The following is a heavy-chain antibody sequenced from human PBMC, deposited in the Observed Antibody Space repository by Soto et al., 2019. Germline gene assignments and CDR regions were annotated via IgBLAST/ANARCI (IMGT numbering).Heavy chain of an antibody. Sequence: EVQLVESGGGLVQPGRSLRLSCAASGSTFDDYAMHWVRQAPGKGLEWVSGISWNSGSIGYADSVKGRFTISRDNAKNSLYLQMNSLRAEDTALYYWAKDIGPNPGIDAFDIWGQGTMVTVSS. CDR1: GSTFDDYA. CDR2: ISWNSGSI. V-gene: IGHV3-9*01. CDR3: AKDIGPNPGIDAFDI. J-gene: IGHJ3*02.